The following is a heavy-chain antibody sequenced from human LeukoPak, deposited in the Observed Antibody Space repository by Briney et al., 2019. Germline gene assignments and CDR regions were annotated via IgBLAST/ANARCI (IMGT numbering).Heavy chain of an antibody. CDR1: GYTFSSYD. V-gene: IGHV1-8*01. J-gene: IGHJ6*02. CDR3: ARVDSSGWYPYYYYGMDV. CDR2: MNPNSGNT. D-gene: IGHD6-19*01. Sequence: ASVKVSCKASGYTFSSYDINWLRQATGQGLEWMGWMNPNSGNTGYAQKFQGRVTMTRNTSISTAYMELSSLRSEDTAVYYCARVDSSGWYPYYYYGMDVWGQGTTVTVSS.